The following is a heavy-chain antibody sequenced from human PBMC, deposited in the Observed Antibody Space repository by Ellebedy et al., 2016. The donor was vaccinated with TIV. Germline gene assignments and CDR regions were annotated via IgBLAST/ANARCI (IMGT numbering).Heavy chain of an antibody. CDR3: ARPGTDGDYEDAFDI. CDR2: IWYDGSNK. J-gene: IGHJ3*02. CDR1: GFTFSSYG. V-gene: IGHV3-33*01. Sequence: PGGSLRLSCAASGFTFSSYGMHWVRQAPGKGLEWVAVIWYDGSNKYYADSVTGRFTISRDNSKNTLYLQMNSLRAEDTAVYYCARPGTDGDYEDAFDIWGQGTMVTVSS. D-gene: IGHD4-17*01.